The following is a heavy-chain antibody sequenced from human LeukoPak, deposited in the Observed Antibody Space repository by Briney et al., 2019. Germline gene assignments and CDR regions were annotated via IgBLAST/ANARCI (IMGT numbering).Heavy chain of an antibody. Sequence: GGSLRLSCAASGSTFGNYYMSWARQAPGKGLEWVASINHNGNVNYYVDSVKGRFTISRDNAKNSLYLQMSNLRAEDTAVYFCARGGGLDVWGQGATVTVSS. J-gene: IGHJ6*02. CDR2: INHNGNVN. V-gene: IGHV3-7*03. CDR1: GSTFGNYY. CDR3: ARGGGLDV. D-gene: IGHD3-16*01.